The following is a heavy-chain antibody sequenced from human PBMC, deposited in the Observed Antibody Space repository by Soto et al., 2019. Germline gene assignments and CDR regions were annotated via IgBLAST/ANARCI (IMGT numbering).Heavy chain of an antibody. Sequence: ASVKVSCKASGYSFTTYGISWVRQAPGRGLEWMGWISGDNGDTNYAQKFQGRVTITRDTSASTAYMELRSLTSEDTAVYYCATFTLFFDYWGQGTLVTVSS. V-gene: IGHV1-18*01. J-gene: IGHJ4*02. CDR2: ISGDNGDT. CDR3: ATFTLFFDY. CDR1: GYSFTTYG.